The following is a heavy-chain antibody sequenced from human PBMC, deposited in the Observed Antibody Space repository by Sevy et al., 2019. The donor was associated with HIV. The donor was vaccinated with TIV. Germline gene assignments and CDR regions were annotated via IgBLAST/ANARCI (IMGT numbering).Heavy chain of an antibody. CDR3: ARGKHVSDYYGSFDY. V-gene: IGHV3-53*01. CDR1: GFTFGSNF. D-gene: IGHD3-3*01. CDR2: IWLGGTT. Sequence: GGSLRLSCAASGFTFGSNFMSWVRQAPGKGLEWVSVIWLGGTTYYADSVKGRFTISRDNSKNTVYLHMNSLRAEDTAVYYCARGKHVSDYYGSFDYWGQGTLVTVSS. J-gene: IGHJ4*02.